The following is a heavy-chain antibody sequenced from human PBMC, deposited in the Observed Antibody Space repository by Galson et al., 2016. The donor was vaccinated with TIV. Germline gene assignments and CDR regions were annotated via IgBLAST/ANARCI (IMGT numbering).Heavy chain of an antibody. V-gene: IGHV1-2*06. Sequence: SVKVSCKASGYTFTGYYMDWVRQAPGQGLEWMGRINPNNGDTNYAQKFQGRVTLTRDTSISTAYMELSRLRSDDTALYYCAEAYTFSAHYYDGSGYYPDAFDIWGQGTMVTVSS. CDR2: INPNNGDT. CDR3: AEAYTFSAHYYDGSGYYPDAFDI. D-gene: IGHD3-22*01. CDR1: GYTFTGYY. J-gene: IGHJ3*02.